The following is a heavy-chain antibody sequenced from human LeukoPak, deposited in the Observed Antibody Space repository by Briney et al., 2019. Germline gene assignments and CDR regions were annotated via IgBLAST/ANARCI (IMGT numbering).Heavy chain of an antibody. Sequence: SETLSLTCAVSGATISSYYWSWIRQPPGKGLEWIGYIYYIGDTNYNPSLKSRVTISVDTSKNQFSLKLTSVTAADTAVYYCAKVTAAGTFASFYGMDVWGLGTTVTVSS. CDR3: AKVTAAGTFASFYGMDV. CDR1: GATISSYY. J-gene: IGHJ6*02. D-gene: IGHD6-13*01. V-gene: IGHV4-59*08. CDR2: IYYIGDT.